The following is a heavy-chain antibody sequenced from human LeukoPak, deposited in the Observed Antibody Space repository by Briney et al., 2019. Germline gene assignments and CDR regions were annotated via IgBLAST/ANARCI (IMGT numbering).Heavy chain of an antibody. D-gene: IGHD2-15*01. CDR1: GYTFTGYY. CDR2: INPNSGGT. J-gene: IGHJ4*02. V-gene: IGHV1-2*02. CDR3: AREGVGGSPFDY. Sequence: ASVKVSCKASGYTFTGYYMHWVQQAPGQGLEWMGWINPNSGGTNYAQKFQGRVTMTRDTSISTAYMELSRLRSDDTAVYYCAREGVGGSPFDYWGQGTLVTVSS.